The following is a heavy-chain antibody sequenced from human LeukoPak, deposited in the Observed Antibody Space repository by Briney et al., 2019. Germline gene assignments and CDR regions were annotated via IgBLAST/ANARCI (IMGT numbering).Heavy chain of an antibody. CDR2: IYYSGST. CDR1: GGSISSYY. J-gene: IGHJ4*02. V-gene: IGHV4-59*01. Sequence: SETLSLTCTVSGGSISSYYWSWIRQPPGKGLEWIGYIYYSGSTNYNPSLKSRVTISVDTSKNQFSLKLSSVTAADTAVYYCARERDGYNYFDYWGQGTLVTVS. D-gene: IGHD5-24*01. CDR3: ARERDGYNYFDY.